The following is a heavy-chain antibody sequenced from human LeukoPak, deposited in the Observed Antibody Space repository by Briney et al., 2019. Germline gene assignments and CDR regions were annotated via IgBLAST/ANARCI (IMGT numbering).Heavy chain of an antibody. J-gene: IGHJ1*01. V-gene: IGHV1-69*05. Sequence: SVKVSCKASGGTFSSYAISWVRQAPGQGLEWMGRIIPIFGTANYAQKFPGRVTITTDESTSTAYMELSSLRSEDTAVYYCASPPYDFWSGYQIQEYFQHWGQGTLATVSS. CDR1: GGTFSSYA. CDR3: ASPPYDFWSGYQIQEYFQH. D-gene: IGHD3-3*01. CDR2: IIPIFGTA.